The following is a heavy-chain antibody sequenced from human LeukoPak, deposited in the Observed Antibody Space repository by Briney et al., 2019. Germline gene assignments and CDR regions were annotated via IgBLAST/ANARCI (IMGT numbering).Heavy chain of an antibody. CDR2: IYYSGST. J-gene: IGHJ4*02. Sequence: SQTRSLTCTVSGGSISSGDYYWGWIRQPPGKGLAWSWYIYYSGSTYYNPSLQSRVTISVDTSKNQFSLKLSSVTAADTAVYYCARGSGWTFDYWGQGTLALVSS. V-gene: IGHV4-30-4*01. CDR3: ARGSGWTFDY. D-gene: IGHD6-19*01. CDR1: GGSISSGDYY.